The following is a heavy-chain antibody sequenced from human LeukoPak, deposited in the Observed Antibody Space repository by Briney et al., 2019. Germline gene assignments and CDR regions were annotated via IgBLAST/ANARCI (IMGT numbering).Heavy chain of an antibody. D-gene: IGHD2-2*01. V-gene: IGHV4-34*01. CDR2: INHSGST. Sequence: GSLRLSCAASGFTFSDYYMSWIRQAPGKGLEWIGEINHSGSTNYNPSLKSRVTISVDTSKNQFSLKLSSVTAADTAVYYCARTGRRYCSSTSCYRAEYFQHWGQGTLVTVSS. CDR1: GFTFSDYY. J-gene: IGHJ1*01. CDR3: ARTGRRYCSSTSCYRAEYFQH.